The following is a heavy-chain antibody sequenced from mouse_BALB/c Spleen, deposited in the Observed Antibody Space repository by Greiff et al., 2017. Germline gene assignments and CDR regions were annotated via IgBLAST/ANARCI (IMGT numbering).Heavy chain of an antibody. CDR3: EIGRTYYYGSRNWYFDV. CDR2: ISSGGST. V-gene: IGHV5-6-5*01. D-gene: IGHD1-1*01. Sequence: EVMLVESGGGLVKPGGSLKLSCAASGFTFSSYAMSWVRQTPEKRLEWVASISSGGSTYYPDSVKGRFTISRDNARNILYLQMSSLRSEDTAMYYCEIGRTYYYGSRNWYFDVWGAGTTVTVSS. J-gene: IGHJ1*01. CDR1: GFTFSSYA.